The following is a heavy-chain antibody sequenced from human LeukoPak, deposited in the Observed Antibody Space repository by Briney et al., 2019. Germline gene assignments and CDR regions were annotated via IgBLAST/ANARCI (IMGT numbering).Heavy chain of an antibody. D-gene: IGHD3-3*01. Sequence: KPSETLSLTCTVSGGSISSYYWSWIRQPAGKGLKWIGRIYTSGSTNYNPSLKSRVTISVDTSKNQFSLKLSSVTAADTAVYYCAREGVYYDFWSGYSGFDPWGQGTLVTVSS. J-gene: IGHJ5*02. CDR1: GGSISSYY. V-gene: IGHV4-4*07. CDR3: AREGVYYDFWSGYSGFDP. CDR2: IYTSGST.